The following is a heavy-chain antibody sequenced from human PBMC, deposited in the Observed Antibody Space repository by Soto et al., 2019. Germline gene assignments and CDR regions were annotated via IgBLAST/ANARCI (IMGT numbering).Heavy chain of an antibody. D-gene: IGHD3-10*01. CDR1: GFTFSSYT. Sequence: LRLSCVASGFTFSSYTMNWVRQTPGRRLEWVAYISSSGSTIYYTDSVKGRFTVSRDNAKNSLYLQMDGLRDEDTAVYYCASGLGSSRSWGQGSRVTVSS. CDR2: ISSSGSTI. J-gene: IGHJ1*01. CDR3: ASGLGSSRS. V-gene: IGHV3-48*02.